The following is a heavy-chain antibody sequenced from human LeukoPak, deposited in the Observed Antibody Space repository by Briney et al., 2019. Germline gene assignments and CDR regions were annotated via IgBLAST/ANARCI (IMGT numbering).Heavy chain of an antibody. D-gene: IGHD1-26*01. CDR1: GFTFSSYG. J-gene: IGHJ4*02. V-gene: IGHV3-33*01. CDR2: IWYDGSNK. CDR3: ARDRSGSYPYYFDY. Sequence: PGGSLRLSCAASGFTFSSYGMHWVRQAPGKGLEWVAVIWYDGSNKYYADSVKGRFTISRDNSKNTLYLQMNNLRADDTAVYYCARDRSGSYPYYFDYWGQGTLVTVSS.